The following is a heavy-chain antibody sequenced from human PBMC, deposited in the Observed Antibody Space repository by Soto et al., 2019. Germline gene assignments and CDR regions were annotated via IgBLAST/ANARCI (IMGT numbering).Heavy chain of an antibody. CDR2: IKQDGSEK. Sequence: GGSLRLSCAASGFTFSSYWMSWVRQAPGKGLEWVANIKQDGSEKYYVDSVKGRFTISRDNAKNSLYLQMNSLRAEDTAVYYCARDLLGDSSGWNDYWGQGTLVTVSS. CDR3: ARDLLGDSSGWNDY. J-gene: IGHJ4*02. CDR1: GFTFSSYW. D-gene: IGHD6-19*01. V-gene: IGHV3-7*01.